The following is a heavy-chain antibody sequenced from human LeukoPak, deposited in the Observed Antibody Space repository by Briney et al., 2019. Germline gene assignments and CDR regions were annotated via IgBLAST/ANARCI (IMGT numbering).Heavy chain of an antibody. J-gene: IGHJ4*02. V-gene: IGHV3-23*01. D-gene: IGHD2-2*01. CDR2: ISGSGGST. CDR1: GFTFSSYA. CDR3: AKVGYCSSTSCYAGKSFDY. Sequence: GGSLRLSCAASGFTFSSYAMSWVRQAPGKGLEWVSAISGSGGSTYYADSVKGRFTISRDNSKNTLYLQMNSLRAEDTAAYYCAKVGYCSSTSCYAGKSFDYWGQGTLVTVSS.